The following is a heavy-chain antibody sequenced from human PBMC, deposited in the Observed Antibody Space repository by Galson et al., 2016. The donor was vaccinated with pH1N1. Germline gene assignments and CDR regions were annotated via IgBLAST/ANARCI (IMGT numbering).Heavy chain of an antibody. CDR3: AKATVMVLFLGIYV. Sequence: SLRLSCAASGFTFSDYAIPWVRQVPGKGLEWVSSISGSSATAHYAVSVKGRFTISRDNSQNSLYLQMNSLRDEDTAFYYCAKATVMVLFLGIYVGARGNRVTVS. CDR2: ISGSSATA. CDR1: GFTFSDYA. V-gene: IGHV3-9*01. D-gene: IGHD2/OR15-2a*01. J-gene: IGHJ6*02.